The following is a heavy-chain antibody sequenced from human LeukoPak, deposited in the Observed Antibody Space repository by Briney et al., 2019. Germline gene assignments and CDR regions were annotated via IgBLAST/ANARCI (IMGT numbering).Heavy chain of an antibody. J-gene: IGHJ4*02. CDR2: ISAYNGNT. D-gene: IGHD3-16*02. V-gene: IGHV1-18*01. CDR1: GYTFTSYG. Sequence: ASVKVSCKASGYTFTSYGISWVRQAPGRGLVWMGWISAYNGNTNYAQKLQGRVTMTTDSSTSTAYMELRSLRSDDTAVYYCARVRVWGSYRPRYFDYWGQGTLVTVSS. CDR3: ARVRVWGSYRPRYFDY.